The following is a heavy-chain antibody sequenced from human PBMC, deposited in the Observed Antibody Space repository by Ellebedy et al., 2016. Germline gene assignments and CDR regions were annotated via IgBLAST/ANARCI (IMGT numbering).Heavy chain of an antibody. D-gene: IGHD2-15*01. CDR3: ARARLGGRLGLYYFDY. CDR2: ISNSGGST. Sequence: GGSLRLSCAASGFTFSSYAMSWVRQAPGKGLEWVSGISNSGGSTYYADSVKGRFTISRDNSKNTLYLQMNSLRAEDTAVYYCARARLGGRLGLYYFDYWGQGTLVTVSS. V-gene: IGHV3-23*01. CDR1: GFTFSSYA. J-gene: IGHJ4*02.